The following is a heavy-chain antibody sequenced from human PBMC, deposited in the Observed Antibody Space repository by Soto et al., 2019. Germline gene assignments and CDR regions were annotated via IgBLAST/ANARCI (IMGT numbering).Heavy chain of an antibody. CDR2: IYPGDSDT. J-gene: IGHJ5*02. CDR1: GYSFTSYW. V-gene: IGHV5-51*01. D-gene: IGHD6-13*01. Sequence: PGESLKISCKGSGYSFTSYWIGWVRQMPGKGLEWMGIIYPGDSDTRYSPSFQGQVTISXXXXXXXXXXXXXXXXXXXXXXYYCARRIAIAAAGTYWFDPWGQGTLVTVSS. CDR3: ARRIAIAAAGTYWFDP.